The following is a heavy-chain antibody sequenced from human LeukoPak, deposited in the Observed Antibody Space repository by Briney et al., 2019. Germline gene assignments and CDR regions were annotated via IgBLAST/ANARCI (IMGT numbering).Heavy chain of an antibody. CDR3: ARVIAAAGNYYYYYYMDV. CDR2: INHSGST. V-gene: IGHV4-34*01. CDR1: GGSFSGYY. Sequence: SETLSLTCAVYGGSFSGYYWSWNRQPPGKGLEWIGEINHSGSTNYNPSLKSRVSISVDTSKNQFSLKLSSVTAADTAVYYCARVIAAAGNYYYYYYMDVWGKGTTVTVSS. J-gene: IGHJ6*03. D-gene: IGHD6-13*01.